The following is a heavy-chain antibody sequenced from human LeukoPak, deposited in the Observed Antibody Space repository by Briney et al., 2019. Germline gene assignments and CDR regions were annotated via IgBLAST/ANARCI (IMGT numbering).Heavy chain of an antibody. V-gene: IGHV3-74*01. CDR2: IYVDGRTT. J-gene: IGHJ5*02. CDR1: GLTFSNYW. CDR3: IRDFRSADL. Sequence: GGSLRLSCVASGLTFSNYWMHWVRQPPGKGLVWVSRIYVDGRTTNYADSVKGRFTISRDNAKNTVYLEMNSLSVEDTATYYCIRDFRSADLWGQGTLVTVTS.